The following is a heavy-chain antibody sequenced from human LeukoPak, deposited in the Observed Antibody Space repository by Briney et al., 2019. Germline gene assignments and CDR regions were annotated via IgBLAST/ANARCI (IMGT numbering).Heavy chain of an antibody. CDR1: GYTFTSYD. J-gene: IGHJ6*03. CDR2: MNPNSGNT. V-gene: IGHV1-8*03. D-gene: IGHD6-6*01. Sequence: VASVKVSCKASGYTFTSYDINWVRQATGQGLEWMGWMNPNSGNTGYAQKFQGRVTITRNTSISTAYMELSSLRSEDTAVYYCATSSFKDYYYYMDVWGKGTTVTVSS. CDR3: ATSSFKDYYYYMDV.